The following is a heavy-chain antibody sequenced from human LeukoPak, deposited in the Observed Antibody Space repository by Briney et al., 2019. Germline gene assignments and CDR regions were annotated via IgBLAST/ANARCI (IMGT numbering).Heavy chain of an antibody. V-gene: IGHV3-7*01. CDR2: IKQDGSEK. Sequence: PGGSLRLSCADSGFTFSSYWMSWVRQAPGKGLEWVANIKQDGSEKYYVDSVKGRFTISRDNAKNSLYLQMNSLRAEDTAVYYCARGVLSIDYWGQGTLVTVSS. J-gene: IGHJ4*02. CDR3: ARGVLSIDY. CDR1: GFTFSSYW.